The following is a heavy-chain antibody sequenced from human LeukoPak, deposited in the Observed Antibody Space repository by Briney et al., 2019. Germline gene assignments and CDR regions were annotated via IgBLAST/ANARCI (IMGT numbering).Heavy chain of an antibody. D-gene: IGHD3-3*01. CDR3: AKPREATLTVYGVVTGAFDY. J-gene: IGHJ4*02. CDR1: GFTYSSYG. Sequence: GGSLRLSCAASGFTYSSYGMHWVRQAPGKGLERVAVISYDGSNKYYADSVKGRFTISRDNSKNTLYLQMNSLRPEDSALYYCAKPREATLTVYGVVTGAFDYWGQGSLVAVSS. CDR2: ISYDGSNK. V-gene: IGHV3-30*18.